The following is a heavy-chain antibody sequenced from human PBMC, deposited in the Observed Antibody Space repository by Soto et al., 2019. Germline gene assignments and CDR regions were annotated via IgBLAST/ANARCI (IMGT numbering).Heavy chain of an antibody. Sequence: QLQLQESGPGLVKPSETLTLTCTVSGGSISSSSYYWGWIRQPPGKGLEWIGSIYYSGSTYYNPSLKSRVTISVDTSKNQFSLKLSSVTAADTAVYYCARSDSSGWSAREGRGFDYWGQGTLVTVSS. CDR3: ARSDSSGWSAREGRGFDY. CDR2: IYYSGST. CDR1: GGSISSSSYY. V-gene: IGHV4-39*01. J-gene: IGHJ4*02. D-gene: IGHD6-19*01.